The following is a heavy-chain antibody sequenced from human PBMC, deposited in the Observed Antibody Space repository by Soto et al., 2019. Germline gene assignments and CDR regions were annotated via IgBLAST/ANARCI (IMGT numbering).Heavy chain of an antibody. D-gene: IGHD3-22*01. V-gene: IGHV3-33*01. CDR3: AIYYYDSSGYPSFDY. CDR2: IWNDGSNK. CDR1: GFTFSSYG. J-gene: IGHJ4*02. Sequence: QVQLVESGGGVVQPGRSLRLSCAASGFTFSSYGMHWVRQAPGKGLEWVAVIWNDGSNKYYADSVKGRFTLSRDNSKNTLYLQRNSLRAEDTAVYYCAIYYYDSSGYPSFDYWGQGTLVTVSS.